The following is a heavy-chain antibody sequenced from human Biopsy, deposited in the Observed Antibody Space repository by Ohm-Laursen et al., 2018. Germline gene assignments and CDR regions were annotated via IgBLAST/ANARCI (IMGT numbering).Heavy chain of an antibody. J-gene: IGHJ1*01. CDR3: ARGSNEYGGLYFPH. V-gene: IGHV4-59*11. Sequence: TLSLTCTVSGGSFTGHYWTWIRQPPGKGLEWIGHISHTGYTSYKSSLKSRVTISLDTSRKLFSLRLTSLAAADTAVYYCARGSNEYGGLYFPHWGQGTLVTVSS. D-gene: IGHD4-23*01. CDR2: ISHTGYT. CDR1: GGSFTGHY.